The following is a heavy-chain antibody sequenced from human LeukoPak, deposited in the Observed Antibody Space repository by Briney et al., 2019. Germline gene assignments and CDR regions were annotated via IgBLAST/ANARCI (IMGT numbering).Heavy chain of an antibody. J-gene: IGHJ4*02. D-gene: IGHD3-10*01. CDR2: ISGSGGST. CDR1: GFTFSSYA. V-gene: IGHV3-23*01. Sequence: PGGSLRLSCAASGFTFSSYAMSWVRQAPGKGLEWVSAISGSGGSTYYADSVKGRFTISRDNSKNTLYLQMDSLRAEDTAVYYCAKDLYYYGSGSPDYWGQGTLVTVSS. CDR3: AKDLYYYGSGSPDY.